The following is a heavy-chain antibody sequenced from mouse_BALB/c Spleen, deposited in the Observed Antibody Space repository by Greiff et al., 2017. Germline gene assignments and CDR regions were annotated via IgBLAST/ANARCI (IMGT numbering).Heavy chain of an antibody. CDR1: GYTFTSYW. CDR3: ARKKGGAMDY. V-gene: IGHV1S132*01. CDR2: IFPGTGTT. J-gene: IGHJ4*01. Sequence: VKLMESGAELVKPEASVKLSCKTSGYTFTSYWIQWVKQRPGQGLGWIGEIFPGTGTTYYNEKFKGKATLTIDTSSSTAYMQLSSLTSEDSAVYFCARKKGGAMDYWGQGTSVTVSS.